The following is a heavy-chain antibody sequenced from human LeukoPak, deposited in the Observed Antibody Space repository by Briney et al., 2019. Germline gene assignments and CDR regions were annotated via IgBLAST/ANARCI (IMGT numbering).Heavy chain of an antibody. V-gene: IGHV3-7*01. CDR3: AKVGKRKRTYYYDSSGYYALYYFDY. J-gene: IGHJ4*02. Sequence: GGSLRLSCAASGFTFSSYWMSWVRQAPGKGLEWVANIKQDGSEKYYVDSVKGRFTISRDNAKNSLYLQMNSLRAEDTAVYYCAKVGKRKRTYYYDSSGYYALYYFDYWGQGTLVTVSS. CDR1: GFTFSSYW. D-gene: IGHD3-22*01. CDR2: IKQDGSEK.